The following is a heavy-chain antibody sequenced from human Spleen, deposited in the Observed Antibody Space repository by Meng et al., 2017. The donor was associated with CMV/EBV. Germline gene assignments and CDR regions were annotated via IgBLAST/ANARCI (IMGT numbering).Heavy chain of an antibody. Sequence: ASVKVSCKASGYTFTSYYMHWVRQSPGQGPEWMGWINPDSGGTNYAQKFRGRVTMTRDTSISTASMELSRLTSDDTAVYYCAREQGVTGSPSYFYYGMDVWGQGTTVTVSS. CDR2: INPDSGGT. V-gene: IGHV1-2*02. J-gene: IGHJ6*02. CDR3: AREQGVTGSPSYFYYGMDV. CDR1: GYTFTSYY. D-gene: IGHD2-21*02.